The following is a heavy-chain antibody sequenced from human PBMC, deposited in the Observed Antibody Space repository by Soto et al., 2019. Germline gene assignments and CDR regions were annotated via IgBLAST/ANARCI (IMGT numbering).Heavy chain of an antibody. Sequence: SGGSLRLSCAVSGFTFDDYAMSWARQAPGKGLEWFSGLSYNSGTIGYADSVKGRFTISRDNAKNSLYLQMNSLRVEDTALYYCAKGSDRGYSFGYDYWGQGTLVTV. CDR3: AKGSDRGYSFGYDY. D-gene: IGHD5-18*01. CDR1: GFTFDDYA. J-gene: IGHJ4*02. V-gene: IGHV3-9*01. CDR2: LSYNSGTI.